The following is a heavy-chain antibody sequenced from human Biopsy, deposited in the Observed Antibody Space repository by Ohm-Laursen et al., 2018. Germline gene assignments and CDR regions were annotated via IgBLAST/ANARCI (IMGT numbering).Heavy chain of an antibody. Sequence: ASVKVSCKASGYTFTGYHVHWVRQAPGQGLEWMGRINAKTGDTNYAQKFQGRVTMTRDTSTSTAYVDLSSLRSDDTAVCYCTRGGYYYDSLAYYYWFDPWGQGTLVTVSS. CDR2: INAKTGDT. V-gene: IGHV1-2*06. CDR3: TRGGYYYDSLAYYYWFDP. J-gene: IGHJ5*02. D-gene: IGHD3-22*01. CDR1: GYTFTGYH.